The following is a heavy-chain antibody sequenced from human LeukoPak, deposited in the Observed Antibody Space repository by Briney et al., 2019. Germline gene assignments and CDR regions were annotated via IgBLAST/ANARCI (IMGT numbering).Heavy chain of an antibody. V-gene: IGHV3-23*01. D-gene: IGHD4-17*01. CDR3: ARGRGGDYVPSRFDY. CDR1: GFAFSGFA. CDR2: ISGSGGNT. Sequence: GGSLRLSCSASGFAFSGFAMGWLRQAPGKGLEWVSSISGSGGNTYYADSVEGRFTISRDNSRNTLYLQMNSLSAEDTALYYCARGRGGDYVPSRFDYWGQGTLVTVSS. J-gene: IGHJ4*02.